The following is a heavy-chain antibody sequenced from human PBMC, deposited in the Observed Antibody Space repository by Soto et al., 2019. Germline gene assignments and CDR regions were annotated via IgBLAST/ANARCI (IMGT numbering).Heavy chain of an antibody. J-gene: IGHJ4*02. V-gene: IGHV6-1*01. CDR1: GDSVSSNSAT. D-gene: IGHD3-16*02. CDR3: ARETLQGAVTDY. CDR2: TYYRSKWFS. Sequence: PSETLSLTCAISGDSVSSNSATWNWIRQSPSRGLERLGRTYYRSKWFSEYALSVKSRITINPDTSKNQFSLQLNSVTPEDTAVYYCARETLQGAVTDYWGQGTLVTVSS.